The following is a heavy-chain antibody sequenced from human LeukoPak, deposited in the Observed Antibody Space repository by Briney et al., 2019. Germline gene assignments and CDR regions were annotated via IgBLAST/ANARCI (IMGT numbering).Heavy chain of an antibody. CDR1: GFTFTNYY. J-gene: IGHJ4*02. D-gene: IGHD5-18*01. V-gene: IGHV1-18*01. CDR2: VSAYNGNT. Sequence: ASVKVSFRASGFTFTNYYINWVRQAPGQGLEWMGLVSAYNGNTNYAQGLQGRVTMTTDTSTTTAYLELRSLRSDDTAVYYCARGHTTMSLYFFDYCSEATLLTVSS. CDR3: ARGHTTMSLYFFDY.